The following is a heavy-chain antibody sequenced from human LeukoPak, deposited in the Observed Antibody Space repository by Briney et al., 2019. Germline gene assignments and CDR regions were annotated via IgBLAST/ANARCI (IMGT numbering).Heavy chain of an antibody. CDR3: ANSRSFWSGYDN. CDR2: ISSSSSTI. CDR1: GFTFSSYN. Sequence: PGGSLRLSCAASGFTFSSYNMIWVRQAPGKGLEWVSYISSSSSTIFYADSVKGRFTISRDNSKNTLYLQMNSLRAEDTAVYYCANSRSFWSGYDNWGQGTLVTVSS. D-gene: IGHD3-3*01. V-gene: IGHV3-48*01. J-gene: IGHJ4*02.